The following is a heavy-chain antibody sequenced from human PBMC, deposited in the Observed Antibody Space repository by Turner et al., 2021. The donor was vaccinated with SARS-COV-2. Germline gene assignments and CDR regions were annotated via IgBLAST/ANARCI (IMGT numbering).Heavy chain of an antibody. CDR2: IYYSGST. CDR1: GGAISSSSYY. Sequence: TASLRDRVSGGAISSSSYYRGWIRQPPGKGLEWIGSIYYSGSTYHNPSLKSRVTISVDTSKKQFSLRLSSVTAEDTAVYYCATDTGTEKKYNYYGMDVWGQGTTVTVSS. V-gene: IGHV4-39*05. CDR3: ATDTGTEKKYNYYGMDV. J-gene: IGHJ6*02. D-gene: IGHD1-7*01.